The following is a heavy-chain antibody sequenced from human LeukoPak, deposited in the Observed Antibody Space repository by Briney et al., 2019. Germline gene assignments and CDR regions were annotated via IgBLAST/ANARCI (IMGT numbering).Heavy chain of an antibody. D-gene: IGHD6-6*01. CDR3: ARDREYSSSGLVWFDP. V-gene: IGHV4-59*02. Sequence: PSETLSLTCTVSGGTVSGYSWSWIRQPPGKGLEWIGYIYYSGSTNYNPSLKSRVTISVDTSENQFSLKLTSVTAADTAVYYCARDREYSSSGLVWFDPWGHGILVTVSS. CDR1: GGTVSGYS. J-gene: IGHJ5*02. CDR2: IYYSGST.